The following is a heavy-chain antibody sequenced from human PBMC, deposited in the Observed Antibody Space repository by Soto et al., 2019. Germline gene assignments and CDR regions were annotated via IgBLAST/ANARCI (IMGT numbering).Heavy chain of an antibody. CDR2: ISTSGYTI. D-gene: IGHD7-27*01. CDR3: ARTISWGGFDI. CDR1: GFTFSDHY. V-gene: IGHV3-11*01. J-gene: IGHJ3*02. Sequence: XESLLLSCAVSGFTFSDHYMTWIRQAPGKGLEWVSDISTSGYTINYADAVQGRFTISRDNAKNSMYLQMDSLRPEDTAVYYCARTISWGGFDIWGQGTTVTVSS.